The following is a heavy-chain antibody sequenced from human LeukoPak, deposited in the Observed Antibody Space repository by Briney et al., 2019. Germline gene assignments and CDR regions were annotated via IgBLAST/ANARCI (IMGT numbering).Heavy chain of an antibody. Sequence: GGSLRLSCAASGFTFSTSGLGWVRQAPGKGLEWLSYITSSTKTLYMDSVQGRFTISRDNAKNTLYLQMDSLRAEDSAVYYCARDYSNNWRGWFDPWGQGTLVTVSS. J-gene: IGHJ5*02. V-gene: IGHV3-48*01. CDR1: GFTFSTSG. CDR3: ARDYSNNWRGWFDP. CDR2: ITSSTKTL. D-gene: IGHD6-13*01.